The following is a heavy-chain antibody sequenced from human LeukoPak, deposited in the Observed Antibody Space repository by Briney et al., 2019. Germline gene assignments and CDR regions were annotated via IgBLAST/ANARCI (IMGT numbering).Heavy chain of an antibody. Sequence: PGGSLRLSCAVSGFTFSDYEMTWVRQAPGKGLEWISFITSGGATKYYADSVRGRFAISRDNANNSLYLLVDSLRADDTAVYFCARILGNNYYYYYMDVWDKGTTVTVSS. CDR1: GFTFSDYE. V-gene: IGHV3-48*03. CDR3: ARILGNNYYYYYMDV. CDR2: ITSGGATK. J-gene: IGHJ6*03.